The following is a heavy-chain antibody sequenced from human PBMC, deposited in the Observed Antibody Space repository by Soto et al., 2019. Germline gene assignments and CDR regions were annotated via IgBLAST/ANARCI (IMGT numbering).Heavy chain of an antibody. J-gene: IGHJ4*02. Sequence: ASVKVSCKASGYTFTSYGISWVRQAPGQGLEWMGWISAYNGNTNYAQKLQGRVTMTTDTSTSTAYMELRSLRSDDTAVYYCATLLAYCGGDCYLSYWGQGTLVTVSS. CDR1: GYTFTSYG. V-gene: IGHV1-18*01. D-gene: IGHD2-21*02. CDR3: ATLLAYCGGDCYLSY. CDR2: ISAYNGNT.